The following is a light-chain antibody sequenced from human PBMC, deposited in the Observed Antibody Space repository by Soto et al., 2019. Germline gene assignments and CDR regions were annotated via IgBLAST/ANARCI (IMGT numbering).Light chain of an antibody. CDR3: QQLSSYPRT. CDR1: QDISRS. Sequence: IQLTQSPSSLSASVGDRVTITCRASQDISRSLSWYQQKPGKAPKLLIYTASTLQSGVPSRFSGSGSGTDFTLSISSLQPEDFATYYCQQLSSYPRTFGQGTRLEIK. V-gene: IGKV1-9*01. J-gene: IGKJ2*01. CDR2: TAS.